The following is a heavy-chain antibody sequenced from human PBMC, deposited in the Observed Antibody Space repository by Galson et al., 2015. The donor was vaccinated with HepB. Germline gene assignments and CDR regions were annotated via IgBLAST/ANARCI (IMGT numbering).Heavy chain of an antibody. Sequence: CAISGDSVSSNSAAWNWIRQSPSRGLEWLGRTYYRSKWYNDYAVSVKSRITINPDTSKNQFSLKLSSVTAADTAVYYCARDRGYCSGGSCWGNWFDPWGQGTLVTVSS. D-gene: IGHD2-15*01. CDR3: ARDRGYCSGGSCWGNWFDP. V-gene: IGHV6-1*01. CDR2: TYYRSKWYN. J-gene: IGHJ5*02. CDR1: GDSVSSNSAA.